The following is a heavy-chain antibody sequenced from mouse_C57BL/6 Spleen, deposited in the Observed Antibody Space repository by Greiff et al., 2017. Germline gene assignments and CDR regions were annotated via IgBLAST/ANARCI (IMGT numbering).Heavy chain of an antibody. CDR3: ARSTVRRDWYFDV. CDR2: IDPSDSET. J-gene: IGHJ1*03. Sequence: QVQLQQPGAELVRPGSSVKLSCKASGYTFTSYWMHWVKQRPIQGLEWIGNIDPSDSETHYNQKFKDKATLTVDKSSSTAYMQLSSLTSEDSAVYYCARSTVRRDWYFDVWGTGTTVTVSS. D-gene: IGHD2-14*01. V-gene: IGHV1-52*01. CDR1: GYTFTSYW.